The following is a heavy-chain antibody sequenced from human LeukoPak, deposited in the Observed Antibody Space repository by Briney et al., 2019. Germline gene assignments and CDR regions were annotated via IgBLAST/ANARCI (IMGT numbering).Heavy chain of an antibody. D-gene: IGHD3-22*01. Sequence: GGSLRLSCAASGFTVSSNYMSWVRQAPGKGLEWVSVIYSGGSTYYADSVKGRFTISRDNSKNTLYLQMNSLRAEDTAVYYCARGVVAASDAFDIWGRGTMVTVSS. CDR1: GFTVSSNY. J-gene: IGHJ3*02. CDR3: ARGVVAASDAFDI. CDR2: IYSGGST. V-gene: IGHV3-53*01.